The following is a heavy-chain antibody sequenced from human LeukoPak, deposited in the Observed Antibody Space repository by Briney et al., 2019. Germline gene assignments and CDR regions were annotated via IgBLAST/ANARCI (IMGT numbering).Heavy chain of an antibody. V-gene: IGHV3-21*01. CDR3: ARGLAGNAFDI. Sequence: PGGSLRLSCAASGFTSSSYSMNWVRQAPGKGLEWVSSISSSSSYIYYADSVKGRFTISGDNAKNSLYLQMNSLRAEDTAVYYCARGLAGNAFDIWGQGTMVTVSS. CDR2: ISSSSSYI. D-gene: IGHD1-26*01. J-gene: IGHJ3*02. CDR1: GFTSSSYS.